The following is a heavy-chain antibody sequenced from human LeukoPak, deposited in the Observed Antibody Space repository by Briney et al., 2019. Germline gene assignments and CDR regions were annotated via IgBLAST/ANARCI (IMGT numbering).Heavy chain of an antibody. V-gene: IGHV3-30*02. D-gene: IGHD3-10*01. CDR1: GFTFSSYG. Sequence: GGSLRLSCGASGFTFSSYGMHWVRQDPGKGLEWVAFIRHDGSKKYHADSVKGRFTISRDNSKNTLYLQMNSLKGDDTAVYYCAKDSAFYYIDVWGKGTTVIISS. CDR3: AKDSAFYYIDV. CDR2: IRHDGSKK. J-gene: IGHJ6*03.